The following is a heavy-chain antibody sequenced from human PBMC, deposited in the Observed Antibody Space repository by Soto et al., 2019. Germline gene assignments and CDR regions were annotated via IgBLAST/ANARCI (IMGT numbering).Heavy chain of an antibody. CDR1: GFTLSNYW. Sequence: EVQLVESGGGLVQPGGSLRLSCAASGFTLSNYWMHWARQAPGKGLVWVSRISSDGSSTNYADSVKGRFTISRDNAKNTQHLQMNSLRAEDTAVYYCAIVPYCSSSSCYSYFDSWGQGTLVTVSS. D-gene: IGHD2-2*01. CDR3: AIVPYCSSSSCYSYFDS. V-gene: IGHV3-74*01. CDR2: ISSDGSST. J-gene: IGHJ4*02.